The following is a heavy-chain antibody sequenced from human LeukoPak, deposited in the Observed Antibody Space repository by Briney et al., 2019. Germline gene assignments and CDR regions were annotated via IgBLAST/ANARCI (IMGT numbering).Heavy chain of an antibody. V-gene: IGHV3-30*18. Sequence: PGGSLRLSCAASGFTFSSYGMHWVRQAPGKGLEWVAVISYDGSKKYYADSVKGRFTISRDNSKNTLYLQMNSLRAEDTAMYYCAKDFQLWSTITNFDYWGQGTLVTVSS. CDR2: ISYDGSKK. CDR3: AKDFQLWSTITNFDY. CDR1: GFTFSSYG. J-gene: IGHJ4*02. D-gene: IGHD5-18*01.